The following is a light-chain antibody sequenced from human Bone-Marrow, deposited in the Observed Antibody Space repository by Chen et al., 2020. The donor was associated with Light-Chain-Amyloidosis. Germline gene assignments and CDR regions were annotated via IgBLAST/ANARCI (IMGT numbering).Light chain of an antibody. Sequence: SYELTQPPSVSVSPGNTARTTGSGDDLPTKYAYWYQQKPGQAPVLVIHRDTERPSGISERFSGSSSGTTATLTISGVQAEDEADYHCQSADSSGTYEVIFGGGNKLTVL. V-gene: IGLV3-25*03. J-gene: IGLJ2*01. CDR2: RDT. CDR1: DLPTKY. CDR3: QSADSSGTYEVI.